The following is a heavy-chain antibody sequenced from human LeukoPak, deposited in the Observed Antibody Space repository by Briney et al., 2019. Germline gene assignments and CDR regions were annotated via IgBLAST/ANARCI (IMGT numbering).Heavy chain of an antibody. J-gene: IGHJ3*02. CDR3: ARGSIVGAKTLGFGAFDI. D-gene: IGHD1-26*01. Sequence: GASVKVSRKASGYTFTSYYMHWVRQAPGQGLEWMGIINPSGGSRSYAQKFQGRVTMTRDTSTSTVYMELSSLRSKDTAVYYCARGSIVGAKTLGFGAFDIWGQGTMVTVSS. CDR1: GYTFTSYY. CDR2: INPSGGSR. V-gene: IGHV1-46*01.